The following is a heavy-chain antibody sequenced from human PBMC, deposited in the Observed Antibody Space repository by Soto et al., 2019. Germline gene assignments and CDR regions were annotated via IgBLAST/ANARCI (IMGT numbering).Heavy chain of an antibody. CDR2: IYHSGST. Sequence: QLQLQESGSGLVKPSQTLSLTCAVSGGSISSGGYSWSWIRQPPGKGLEWIGYIYHSGSTYYNPSLKSRVTLSVDSSKHKFSQKMSSVTAADTAVYCLAIAPPFLWGQGTLVTLS. CDR3: AIAPPFL. CDR1: GGSISSGGYS. J-gene: IGHJ4*02. V-gene: IGHV4-30-2*01.